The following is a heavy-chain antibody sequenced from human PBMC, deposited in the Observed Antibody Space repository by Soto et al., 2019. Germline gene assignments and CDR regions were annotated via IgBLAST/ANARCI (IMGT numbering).Heavy chain of an antibody. CDR1: GFTFSSYA. CDR2: ISGSGGST. V-gene: IGHV3-23*01. CDR3: AKDSGSSWPIGKFDY. D-gene: IGHD6-13*01. J-gene: IGHJ4*02. Sequence: EVQLLESGGGLVQPGGSLRLSCAASGFTFSSYAMSWVRQAPGKGLEWVSAISGSGGSTYYADSVKGRFTISRDNSKNTLYMPMNRLRDEDTAVYYCAKDSGSSWPIGKFDYWGQGTLVTVSS.